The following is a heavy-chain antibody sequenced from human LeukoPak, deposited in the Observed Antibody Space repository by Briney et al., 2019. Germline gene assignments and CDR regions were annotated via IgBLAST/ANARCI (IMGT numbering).Heavy chain of an antibody. D-gene: IGHD3-10*01. CDR1: GGSISSGSYY. J-gene: IGHJ5*02. V-gene: IGHV4-61*02. Sequence: PSETLSLTCTVSGGSISSGSYYWSWIRQPAGKGLEWIVRIYTSGSTNYNPSLKSRVTISVDTSKNQFSLKLSSVTAADTAVYYCAREVTMVRGGWFDPWGQGTLVTVSS. CDR3: AREVTMVRGGWFDP. CDR2: IYTSGST.